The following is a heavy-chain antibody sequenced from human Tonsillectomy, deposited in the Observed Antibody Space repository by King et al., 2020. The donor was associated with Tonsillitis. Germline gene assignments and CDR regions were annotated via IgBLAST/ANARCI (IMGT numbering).Heavy chain of an antibody. Sequence: VQLQESGPVLVKHSETLSLTCTVSGGSGSSGRYYWSWILQPPGQGLEWSGYIHYSGSSTHNPSLKSRGTISVDTSKNQFSLKLSSVTAADTAVYYCARDWGSSSSDWFDPWGQGTLVTVSS. CDR3: ARDWGSSSSDWFDP. CDR2: IHYSGSS. V-gene: IGHV4-61*01. CDR1: GGSGSSGRYY. J-gene: IGHJ5*02. D-gene: IGHD6-6*01.